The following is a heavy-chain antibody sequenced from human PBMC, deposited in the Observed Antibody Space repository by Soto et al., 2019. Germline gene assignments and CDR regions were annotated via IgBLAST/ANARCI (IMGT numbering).Heavy chain of an antibody. CDR3: ARFMGNYCTNGVCSYCGGVCYLDY. CDR2: IYYSGST. Sequence: SETLSLTCTVSGGSISSGDYYWSWIRQPPGKGLEWIGYIYYSGSTYYNPSLKSRVTISVDTSKNQFSLKLSSATAADTAFYYCARFMGNYCTNGVCSYCGGVCYLDYWGQGTLVTVSS. D-gene: IGHD2-8*01. CDR1: GGSISSGDYY. J-gene: IGHJ4*02. V-gene: IGHV4-30-4*01.